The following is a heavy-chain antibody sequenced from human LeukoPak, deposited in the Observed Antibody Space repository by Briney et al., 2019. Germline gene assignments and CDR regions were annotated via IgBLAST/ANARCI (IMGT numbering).Heavy chain of an antibody. D-gene: IGHD3-16*01. CDR3: AYIYDPGNY. J-gene: IGHJ4*02. V-gene: IGHV3-20*04. Sequence: GGSLRLSCAASAFSFSDYNMNWVRQAPGKGLEWVSGINWNGGSTGYADSVKGRFTISRDNAKNSLYLQMNSLRAEDTAVYYCAYIYDPGNYWGQGTLVTVSS. CDR2: INWNGGST. CDR1: AFSFSDYN.